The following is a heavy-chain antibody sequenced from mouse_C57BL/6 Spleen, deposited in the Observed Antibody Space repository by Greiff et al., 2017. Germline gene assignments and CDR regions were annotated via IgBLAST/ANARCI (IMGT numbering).Heavy chain of an antibody. Sequence: QVQLQQSGAELARPGASVKMSCKASGYTFTSYTMDWVKQMPGKGLEWIGYFNPSSGYTKYNQKFKDQATLPADKSSNLSYLQLSSLTSEDCAVYYCTRSDAAMDYWGQGTSVTVSS. CDR2: FNPSSGYT. J-gene: IGHJ4*01. CDR1: GYTFTSYT. CDR3: TRSDAAMDY. V-gene: IGHV1-4*01.